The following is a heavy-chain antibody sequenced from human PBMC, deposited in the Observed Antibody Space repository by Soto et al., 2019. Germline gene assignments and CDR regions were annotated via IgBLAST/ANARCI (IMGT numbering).Heavy chain of an antibody. CDR3: ARDGIQLWPVGYYYGMDV. Sequence: HGWSLELSCAASGVSFSSSAMHWVRKAPGKGLEWVAVISYDGSNKYYADSVKFLFTISRDNSKNTLYLQMNSLRAEDTAVYYCARDGIQLWPVGYYYGMDVWGQGTTVTVSS. J-gene: IGHJ6*02. V-gene: IGHV3-30-3*01. CDR2: ISYDGSNK. CDR1: GVSFSSSA. D-gene: IGHD5-18*01.